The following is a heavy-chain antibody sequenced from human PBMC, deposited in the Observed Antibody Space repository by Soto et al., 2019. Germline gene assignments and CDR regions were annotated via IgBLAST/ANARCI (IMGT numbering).Heavy chain of an antibody. CDR2: ISGSGGST. V-gene: IGHV3-23*01. CDR1: GFTFSSYA. J-gene: IGHJ3*02. CDR3: AKDGRSSSRWVGAFDI. Sequence: GGSLRLSCAASGFTFSSYAMSWVRQAPGKGLEWVSAISGSGGSTYYADSVKGRFTISRDNSKNTLYLQMNSLRAEDTAVYYCAKDGRSSSRWVGAFDIWGQGTMVTVSS. D-gene: IGHD6-6*01.